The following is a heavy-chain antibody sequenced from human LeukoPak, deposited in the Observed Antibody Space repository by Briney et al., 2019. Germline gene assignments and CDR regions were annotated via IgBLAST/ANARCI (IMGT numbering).Heavy chain of an antibody. J-gene: IGHJ4*02. Sequence: SETLSLTCTVSGGSLSSYYWSRIRQPPGKGLEWIGYIYYSGSTNYNPSLKSRVTISVDTSRNQFFLKLNSVTAADTAVYYCERGDAYYTDIDYWGQGALVTVSS. D-gene: IGHD3-3*01. V-gene: IGHV4-59*01. CDR3: ERGDAYYTDIDY. CDR2: IYYSGST. CDR1: GGSLSSYY.